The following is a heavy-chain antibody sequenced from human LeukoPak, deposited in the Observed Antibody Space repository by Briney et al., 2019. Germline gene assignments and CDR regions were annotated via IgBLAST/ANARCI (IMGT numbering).Heavy chain of an antibody. J-gene: IGHJ4*02. CDR3: VRNLAVAGTCFDS. V-gene: IGHV3-7*03. Sequence: GGSLRLSCAASGFTFSSYAMSWVRQAPGTGLEWVANIKQDGSDRNYVTSVRGRFTISRDNAESSLYLQMNSLRVEDTAVYYCVRNLAVAGTCFDSWGQGTLVTVSS. D-gene: IGHD6-19*01. CDR1: GFTFSSYA. CDR2: IKQDGSDR.